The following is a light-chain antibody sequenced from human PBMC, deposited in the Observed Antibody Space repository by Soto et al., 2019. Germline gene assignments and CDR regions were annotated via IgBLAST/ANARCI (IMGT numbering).Light chain of an antibody. Sequence: QSVLTQPASVSGSTGQSITISCTGTSSDDGGYNFVSWYQQHPGKAPKLMIYDVSNRPSGVSIRFSGSKSGKTASLTISGLQAEDEADYYCNSYTSNSTLVMFGGGTKLTVL. V-gene: IGLV2-14*01. J-gene: IGLJ3*02. CDR3: NSYTSNSTLVM. CDR2: DVS. CDR1: SSDDGGYNF.